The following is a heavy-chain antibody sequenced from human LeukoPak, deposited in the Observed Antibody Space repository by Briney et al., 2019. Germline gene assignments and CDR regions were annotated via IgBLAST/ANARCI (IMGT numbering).Heavy chain of an antibody. V-gene: IGHV3-30*02. CDR1: GFKFTSYG. D-gene: IGHD2-2*01. Sequence: GGSLRLSCAASGFKFTSYGMHWARQSPGRGLEWVAFIRNDGINEYYADSVKGRFTVSRDNSKNTLYLQMNSLRAEDTAVYYCAKLTMPWDFDYWGQGTLVTVSS. CDR3: AKLTMPWDFDY. CDR2: IRNDGINE. J-gene: IGHJ4*02.